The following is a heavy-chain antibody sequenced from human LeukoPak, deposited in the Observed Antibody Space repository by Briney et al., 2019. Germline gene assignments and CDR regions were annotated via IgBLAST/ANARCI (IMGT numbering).Heavy chain of an antibody. CDR2: IRYDGSNK. Sequence: PGGSLRLSCAASGFTFSSYGMHWVRQAPGKGLEWVAFIRYDGSNKYYAASVKGRFTISRDNSKNTLYLQMNSLGADDTAIYYCAKARAQSSGWHFEYWGQGTPVTVSS. CDR1: GFTFSSYG. V-gene: IGHV3-30*02. J-gene: IGHJ4*02. CDR3: AKARAQSSGWHFEY. D-gene: IGHD6-25*01.